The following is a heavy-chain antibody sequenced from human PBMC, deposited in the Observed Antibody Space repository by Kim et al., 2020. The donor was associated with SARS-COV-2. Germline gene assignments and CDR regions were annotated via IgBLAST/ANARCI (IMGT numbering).Heavy chain of an antibody. Sequence: GGSLRLSCAASGFTFSSYAMSWVRQAPGKGLEWVSAISGSGGSTYYADSVKGRFTISRDNSKNTLYLQMNSLRAEDTAVYYCAKDLKPYYYGSGSYYSDYWGQGTMVNVSS. V-gene: IGHV3-23*01. CDR1: GFTFSSYA. CDR2: ISGSGGST. J-gene: IGHJ4*02. CDR3: AKDLKPYYYGSGSYYSDY. D-gene: IGHD3-10*01.